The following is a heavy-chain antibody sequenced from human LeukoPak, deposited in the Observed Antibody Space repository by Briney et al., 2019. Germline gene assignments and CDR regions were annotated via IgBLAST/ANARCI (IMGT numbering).Heavy chain of an antibody. CDR1: GFTFTSHD. V-gene: IGHV1-8*01. D-gene: IGHD4-17*01. J-gene: IGHJ4*02. CDR3: ATSSLDYGDYGEPLDY. Sequence: GASVKVSCKASGFTFTSHDYNWVRQATGQGLEWMGWMNPNSGNTGYAQKFQGRVTMTRDTSITTVYMELSSLTSEDTAVYYCATSSLDYGDYGEPLDYWGQGTLVTVSS. CDR2: MNPNSGNT.